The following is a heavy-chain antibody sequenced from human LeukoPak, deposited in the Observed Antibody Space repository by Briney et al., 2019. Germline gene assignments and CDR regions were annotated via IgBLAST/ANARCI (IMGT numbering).Heavy chain of an antibody. D-gene: IGHD1-26*01. J-gene: IGHJ5*02. V-gene: IGHV3-21*05. CDR1: GFTFSSYN. CDR3: ARDFRYSGSHHHCFDP. Sequence: PGGSLRLSCAASGFTFSSYNVNWVRQAPGKGLEWVSYISSSSSYIYYADSVKGRFTISRDNAKNSLSLQMNGLRAEDTAVYYCARDFRYSGSHHHCFDPWGQGTPVTVSS. CDR2: ISSSSSYI.